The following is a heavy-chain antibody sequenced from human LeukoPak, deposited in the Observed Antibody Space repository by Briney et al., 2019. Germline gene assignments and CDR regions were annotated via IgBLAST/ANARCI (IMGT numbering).Heavy chain of an antibody. J-gene: IGHJ4*02. D-gene: IGHD3-10*01. CDR3: AKDLRSSPRGQHF. V-gene: IGHV3-23*01. CDR1: GFTFSSYA. Sequence: PGGSLRLSCAASGFTFSSYAMSWVRQAPEKGLEWVSAISGSGDTTYYADSVKGRFTISRDNSKNTLYLQMNSLGAEDTAVYYCAKDLRSSPRGQHFWGQGTLVTVSS. CDR2: ISGSGDTT.